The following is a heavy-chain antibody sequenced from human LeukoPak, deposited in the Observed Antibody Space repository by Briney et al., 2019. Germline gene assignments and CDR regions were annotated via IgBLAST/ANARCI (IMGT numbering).Heavy chain of an antibody. D-gene: IGHD2-21*01. Sequence: PSETLSLTCTVSGGSISSGGYYWSWIRQHPGRGLEWIGYIYYSGSTYYNPSLKSRVTISVDTSKNQFSLKLSSVTAADTAVYYCASGRGHGINFDYWGQGTLVTVSS. J-gene: IGHJ4*02. CDR3: ASGRGHGINFDY. CDR2: IYYSGST. V-gene: IGHV4-31*03. CDR1: GGSISSGGYY.